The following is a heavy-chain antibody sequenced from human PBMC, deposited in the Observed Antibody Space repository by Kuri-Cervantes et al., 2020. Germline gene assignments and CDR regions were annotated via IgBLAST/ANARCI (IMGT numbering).Heavy chain of an antibody. CDR1: GFTFSSYA. J-gene: IGHJ6*02. CDR2: ISYDGSNK. V-gene: IGHV3-30-3*01. D-gene: IGHD4-17*01. CDR3: ARDGATVTTTYYYGMDV. Sequence: GGSLRLSCAASGFTFSSYAMHWVRQAPGKGLKWVAVISYDGSNKYYADSVKGRFTISRDNSKNTLYLQMNSLRAEDTAVYYCARDGATVTTTYYYGMDVWGQGTTVTVSS.